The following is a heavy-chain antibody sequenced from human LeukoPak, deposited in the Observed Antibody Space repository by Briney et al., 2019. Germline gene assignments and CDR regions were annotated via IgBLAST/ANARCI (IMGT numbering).Heavy chain of an antibody. Sequence: GGSLRLSCAASGFTFSSYAMSWVRQAPGKGLEWVSAISGSGGSTYYADSVKGRFTISRDISKNTLYLQMNSLRAEDTAVYYCAKGWRQLVQGYYFDNWGQGTLVTVSS. CDR1: GFTFSSYA. CDR3: AKGWRQLVQGYYFDN. V-gene: IGHV3-23*01. D-gene: IGHD6-6*01. J-gene: IGHJ4*02. CDR2: ISGSGGST.